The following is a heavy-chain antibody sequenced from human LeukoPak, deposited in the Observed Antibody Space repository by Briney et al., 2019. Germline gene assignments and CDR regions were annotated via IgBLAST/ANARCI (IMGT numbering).Heavy chain of an antibody. D-gene: IGHD4-23*01. CDR2: IIPILGIA. Sequence: SVKVSCKASGGTFSSYAISWVRQAPGQGLEWMGRIIPILGIANYAQKFQGRVTITADKSTSTAYMELSSLRSEDTAVYYCARGSVVTPGGYWGQGTLVTVSS. J-gene: IGHJ4*02. CDR3: ARGSVVTPGGY. V-gene: IGHV1-69*04. CDR1: GGTFSSYA.